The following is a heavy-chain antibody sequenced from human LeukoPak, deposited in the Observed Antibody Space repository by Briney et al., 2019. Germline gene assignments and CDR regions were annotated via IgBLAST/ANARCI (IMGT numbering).Heavy chain of an antibody. CDR2: ISYDGSNK. D-gene: IGHD1-26*01. J-gene: IGHJ4*02. CDR1: GFTFSSYA. CDR3: AKNQGWELPSYHFDY. V-gene: IGHV3-30-3*02. Sequence: GRSLRLSCAASGFTFSSYAMHWVRQAPGKGLEWVAVISYDGSNKYYADSVKGRVTVSRDNSKNTLYLQMHSLRVDDTAIYFCAKNQGWELPSYHFDYWGQGTLVTVSP.